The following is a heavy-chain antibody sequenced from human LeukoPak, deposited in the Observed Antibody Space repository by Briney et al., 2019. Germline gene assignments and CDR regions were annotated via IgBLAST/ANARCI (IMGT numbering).Heavy chain of an antibody. CDR1: GFTFKRNS. J-gene: IGHJ4*02. V-gene: IGHV3-23*01. CDR3: ARSPSLSWLGAAAFLDY. Sequence: GGSLRLSCAASGFTFKRNSMNWVRQAPGKGLEWVAAISGGGGTTNYGDSVKARFIISRDSSSNTLFLQMNNLRADDTAVYYCARSPSLSWLGAAAFLDYWGQGAPVTVSS. CDR2: ISGGGGTT. D-gene: IGHD3-3*02.